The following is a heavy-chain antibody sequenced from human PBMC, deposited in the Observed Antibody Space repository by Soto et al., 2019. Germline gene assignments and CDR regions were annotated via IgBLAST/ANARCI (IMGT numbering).Heavy chain of an antibody. V-gene: IGHV3-23*01. Sequence: RGSLRLSCEASGFTFSSYAMSWVRQAPGKGLEWVSGISGGGGTTYYADSVKGRFTISRDNSKNTLYLQVNSLRDEDTAVYYCAKDQAAGGTISRYFQDWGQGTLVTVSS. CDR3: AKDQAAGGTISRYFQD. D-gene: IGHD6-13*01. J-gene: IGHJ1*01. CDR2: ISGGGGTT. CDR1: GFTFSSYA.